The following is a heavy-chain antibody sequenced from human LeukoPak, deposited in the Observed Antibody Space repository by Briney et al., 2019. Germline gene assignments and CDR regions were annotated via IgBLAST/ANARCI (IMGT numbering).Heavy chain of an antibody. V-gene: IGHV3-11*04. D-gene: IGHD4-23*01. CDR2: ISSSGSTI. Sequence: NPGGSLRLSCAASGFTFSDYYMSWIRQAPGKGLEWVSYISSSGSTIYYADSVKGRFTISRDNAKNSLYLKMNSLRAEDTAVYYCASNTVADYYYYYMDVWGKGTTVTVSS. CDR1: GFTFSDYY. J-gene: IGHJ6*03. CDR3: ASNTVADYYYYYMDV.